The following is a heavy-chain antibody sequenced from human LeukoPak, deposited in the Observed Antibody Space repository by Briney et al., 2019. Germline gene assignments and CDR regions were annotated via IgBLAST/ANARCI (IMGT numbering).Heavy chain of an antibody. CDR3: AGDKTSSGWYEIDY. J-gene: IGHJ4*02. CDR2: ISNDGVT. Sequence: GGSLRLSCAASGFTVSSFYMNWVRQAPGKGLESVSVISNDGVTYYADSVKGRFTISRDNSKNTVYLQMNSLRAEDMALYYCAGDKTSSGWYEIDYWGQGTLVTVSS. D-gene: IGHD6-19*01. CDR1: GFTVSSFY. V-gene: IGHV3-53*01.